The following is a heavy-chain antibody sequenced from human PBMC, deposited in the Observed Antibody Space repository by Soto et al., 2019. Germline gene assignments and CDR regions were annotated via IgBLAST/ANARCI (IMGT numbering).Heavy chain of an antibody. CDR2: IKSKGDGGTT. D-gene: IGHD6-19*01. J-gene: IGHJ1*01. CDR3: CTGPRPRLGAVEGTPPNLNE. CDR1: SATFILAR. Sequence: PGGSLRLSCADSSATFILARMNWVLQAPGKGLEWVGRIKSKGDGGTTDYAAPVKGRFIISRDDSKRTLFLQMDSLKIEDTAVYYCCTGPRPRLGAVEGTPPNLNEWGQGAQVTVSS. V-gene: IGHV3-15*07.